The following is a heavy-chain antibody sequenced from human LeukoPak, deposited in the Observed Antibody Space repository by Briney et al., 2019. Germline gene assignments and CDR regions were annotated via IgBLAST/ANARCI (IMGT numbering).Heavy chain of an antibody. CDR2: ISSSSYI. Sequence: GGSLRLSCAASGFTFSSYSMTWVRQAPGKGLEWVSSISSSSYIYYADSVKGRFTISRDNAKNSLYLQMNSLRAEDTAVYYCARAGQAVTTPYFDYWGQGTLVTVSS. D-gene: IGHD4-17*01. J-gene: IGHJ4*02. CDR3: ARAGQAVTTPYFDY. CDR1: GFTFSSYS. V-gene: IGHV3-21*01.